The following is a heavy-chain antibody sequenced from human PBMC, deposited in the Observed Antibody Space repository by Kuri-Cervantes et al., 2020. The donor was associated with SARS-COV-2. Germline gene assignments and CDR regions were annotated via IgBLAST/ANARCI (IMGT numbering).Heavy chain of an antibody. CDR2: IWYDGSNK. CDR3: AKGGYYDNLTDFDY. Sequence: SLMFSCASSGFTLSSYGMHWVRQAPGKGLEWVAVIWYDGSNKYYADSVKGRFTISRDNSKNTLYLQMNSLRAEDTAVYYCAKGGYYDNLTDFDYWGQGTLVTVSS. J-gene: IGHJ4*02. V-gene: IGHV3-33*06. D-gene: IGHD3-9*01. CDR1: GFTLSSYG.